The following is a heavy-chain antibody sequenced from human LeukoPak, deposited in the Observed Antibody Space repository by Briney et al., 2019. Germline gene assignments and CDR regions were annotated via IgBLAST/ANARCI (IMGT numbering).Heavy chain of an antibody. Sequence: KPSETLSLTCTVSGGSISGYYWSWIRQPPGKGLEWIGYSYYSGSTNYNPFLKSRVTISVDTSKHQFSLKLTSVTAADTAVYYCARGPRHYYDSSGYYWDYWGQGTLVTVSS. CDR2: SYYSGST. CDR1: GGSISGYY. J-gene: IGHJ4*02. D-gene: IGHD3-22*01. CDR3: ARGPRHYYDSSGYYWDY. V-gene: IGHV4-59*01.